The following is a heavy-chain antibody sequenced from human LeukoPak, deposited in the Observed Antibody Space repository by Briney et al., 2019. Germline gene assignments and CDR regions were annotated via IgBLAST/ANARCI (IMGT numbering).Heavy chain of an antibody. V-gene: IGHV3-23*01. CDR3: AKDQADTGYGYNYFDY. D-gene: IGHD5-18*01. CDR1: GFTFSSYA. J-gene: IGHJ4*02. CDR2: ISGSGGST. Sequence: PGGSLRLSCAASGFTFSSYAMSWVRQAPGKGLEWVSAISGSGGSTYYADSVKGRFTISRDNSKNTLYLQMNSLRAEDTAVYYCAKDQADTGYGYNYFDYWGQGTLVTVSS.